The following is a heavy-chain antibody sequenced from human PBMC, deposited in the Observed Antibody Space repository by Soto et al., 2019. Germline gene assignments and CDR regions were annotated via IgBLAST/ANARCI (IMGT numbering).Heavy chain of an antibody. J-gene: IGHJ6*02. CDR2: IWYAGSNK. D-gene: IGHD3-22*01. Sequence: QVQLVESGGGVVQPGRSLRLSCAASGFTFSSYGMHWVRQAPGKGLEWVAVIWYAGSNKYYADSVKGRFTISRDNSKNTLYLQRNSRRAEDTAVYYCARDVGNYYYDSSGYLGYYGMDVWGQGTTVTVSS. CDR1: GFTFSSYG. CDR3: ARDVGNYYYDSSGYLGYYGMDV. V-gene: IGHV3-33*01.